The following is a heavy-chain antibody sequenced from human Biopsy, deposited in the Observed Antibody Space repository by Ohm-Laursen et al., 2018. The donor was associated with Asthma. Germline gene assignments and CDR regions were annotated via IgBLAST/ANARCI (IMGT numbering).Heavy chain of an antibody. D-gene: IGHD6-13*01. CDR1: PGSISDYY. J-gene: IGHJ4*02. CDR2: VYSTGST. CDR3: ARATSTWSQSGPHYFDH. V-gene: IGHV4-59*01. Sequence: GTLSLTCSVSPGSISDYYWNWIRQFPGKGLEWIGYVYSTGSTRYNPSLKSRVTISVDTSINQVSLRLSSVTAAGTAMYYCARATSTWSQSGPHYFDHWGQGALVTVSS.